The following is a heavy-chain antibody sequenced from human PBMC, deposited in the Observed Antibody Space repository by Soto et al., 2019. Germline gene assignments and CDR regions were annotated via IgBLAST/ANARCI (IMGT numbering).Heavy chain of an antibody. CDR2: ISSSGYTV. CDR3: VRYCSTTLCNGVATRTFDY. V-gene: IGHV3-48*03. J-gene: IGHJ4*02. CDR1: RFTFSTYE. D-gene: IGHD5-12*01. Sequence: LRLSCAASRFTFSTYEMNWVRQAPGKGLEWVSYISSSGYTVYYADSVKGRFTISRDNTRNSLYLQMNSLRDEDTALYYCVRYCSTTLCNGVATRTFDYWGQGTLVTVSS.